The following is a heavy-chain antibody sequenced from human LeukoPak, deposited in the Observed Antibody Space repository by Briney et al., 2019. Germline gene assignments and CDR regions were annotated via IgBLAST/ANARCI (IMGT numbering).Heavy chain of an antibody. CDR2: ISSSSSYI. V-gene: IGHV3-21*01. D-gene: IGHD6-13*01. CDR3: ARAPYSSSWYNWFDP. J-gene: IGHJ5*02. Sequence: PGRSLRLSCAASGFTFSSYGMHWVRQAPGKGLEWVSSISSSSSYIYYADSVKGRFTISRDNAKNSLYLQMNSLRAEDTAVYYCARAPYSSSWYNWFDPWGQGTLVTVSS. CDR1: GFTFSSYG.